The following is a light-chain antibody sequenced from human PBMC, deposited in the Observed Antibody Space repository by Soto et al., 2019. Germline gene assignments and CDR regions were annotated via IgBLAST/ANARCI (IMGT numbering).Light chain of an antibody. V-gene: IGKV3-11*01. CDR2: DAS. J-gene: IGKJ4*01. CDR3: QQRSNWPLT. Sequence: EIVLTQSPATLSLSPGERATLSCRASQSVSSYLAWYQQKPGQTPRLLIYDASNRATGIPARFSGSGSGTDFTLTISIREPEDFAVYYCQQRSNWPLTFGGGTQVEIK. CDR1: QSVSSY.